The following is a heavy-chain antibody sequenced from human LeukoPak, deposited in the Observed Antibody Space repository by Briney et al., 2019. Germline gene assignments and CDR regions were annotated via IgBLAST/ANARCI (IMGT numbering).Heavy chain of an antibody. CDR2: IKSKTDGGTR. V-gene: IGHV3-15*01. CDR3: TTFDYAAFLI. CDR1: GFTSSNAW. J-gene: IGHJ3*02. D-gene: IGHD4/OR15-4a*01. Sequence: GGSLTLSCAVSGFTSSNAWMSCVRQAPGEGLEWVGRIKSKTDGGTRDYAAPVKGRFTISRDDSKNTLYLQMNSLKTEDTAVYYCTTFDYAAFLIWGQGTMVTVSS.